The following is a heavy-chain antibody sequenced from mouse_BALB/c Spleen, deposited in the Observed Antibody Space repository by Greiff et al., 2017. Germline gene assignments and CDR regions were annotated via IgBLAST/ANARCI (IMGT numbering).Heavy chain of an antibody. CDR3: ARGDYGAMDY. CDR2: ISSGSSNI. V-gene: IGHV5-17*02. J-gene: IGHJ4*01. D-gene: IGHD2-13*01. CDR1: GFSFSSFG. Sequence: VGSGGGLVQPGGSRKLSCAASGFSFSSFGIHLVRQAPEKGLGWVAYISSGSSNIYYADTVKGRFTNSRANRKLTLFLHMPSLRSEDTAKCDCARGDYGAMDYWGQGTSVTVSS.